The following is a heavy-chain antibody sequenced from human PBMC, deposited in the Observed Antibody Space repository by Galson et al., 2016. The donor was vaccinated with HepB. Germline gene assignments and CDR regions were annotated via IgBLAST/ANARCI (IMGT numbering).Heavy chain of an antibody. CDR1: GASISTNNW. CDR2: IYHTGDT. CDR3: AKIRLLCPSTTCYGGGLDY. Sequence: ATLSLTCAVSGASISTNNWWHWVRPSPGKGREWIGEIYHTGDTNSNPALRSRATLSVDKSKNQFSLKLNSVTAADTAVYYCAKIRLLCPSTTCYGGGLDYWGQGTLVTVSS. J-gene: IGHJ4*02. V-gene: IGHV4-4*02. D-gene: IGHD2-2*01.